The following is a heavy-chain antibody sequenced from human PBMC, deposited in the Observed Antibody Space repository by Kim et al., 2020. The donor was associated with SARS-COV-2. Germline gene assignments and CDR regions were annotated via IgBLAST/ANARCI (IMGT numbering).Heavy chain of an antibody. J-gene: IGHJ4*02. D-gene: IGHD3-10*01. CDR2: IKQHGSAN. CDR1: GFTFSSYW. CDR3: ARDTGPFGELSYLGY. V-gene: IGHV3-7*03. Sequence: GGSLRLSCAASGFTFSSYWMSWVRQAPGKGLEWVANIKQHGSANSSVDSVKGRFPISRDTAKTSPHLQMNSLRAGDTAVYYCARDTGPFGELSYLGYWGQGTLVSVSS.